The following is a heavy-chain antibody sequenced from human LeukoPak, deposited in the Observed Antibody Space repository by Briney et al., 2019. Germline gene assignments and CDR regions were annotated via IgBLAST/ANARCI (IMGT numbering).Heavy chain of an antibody. D-gene: IGHD3-22*01. CDR3: AKDLGYYDSSGYLAFDI. V-gene: IGHV3-23*01. CDR1: GFTFSSYA. CDR2: ISGSGGST. J-gene: IGHJ3*02. Sequence: GGSLRLSCAASGFTFSSYAMSWVRQAPGEGLEWVSAISGSGGSTYYADSVKGRFTISRDNSKNTLYLQMNSLRAEDTAVYYCAKDLGYYDSSGYLAFDIWGQGTMVTVSS.